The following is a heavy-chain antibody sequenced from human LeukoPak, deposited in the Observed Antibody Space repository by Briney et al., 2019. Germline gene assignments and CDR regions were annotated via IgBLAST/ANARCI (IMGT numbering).Heavy chain of an antibody. V-gene: IGHV3-9*01. CDR2: ISWNSGSI. CDR1: GFTFDDDA. D-gene: IGHD1-26*01. Sequence: GGSLRLSCAASGFTFDDDAMHWVRQAPGKGLEWVSGISWNSGSIGYADSVKDRFTISRDNAKNSLYLQMNSLRAEDTALYYCAKGEIVGATLFDYWGQGTLVTVSS. J-gene: IGHJ4*02. CDR3: AKGEIVGATLFDY.